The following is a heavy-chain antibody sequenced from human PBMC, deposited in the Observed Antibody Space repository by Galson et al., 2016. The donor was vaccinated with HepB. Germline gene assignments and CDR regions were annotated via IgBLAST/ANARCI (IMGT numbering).Heavy chain of an antibody. V-gene: IGHV3-23*01. CDR2: LISSGGTA. CDR1: GFTFSTYS. J-gene: IGHJ4*02. CDR3: AKMQGYFDH. Sequence: SLRLSCADSGFTFSTYSVSWVRQAPGKGLEWVSALISSGGTAYYADSVRGRFTISRDNSKNTQYLQMNSLRADDTAVYFCAKMQGYFDHWGQGTLVTVSS.